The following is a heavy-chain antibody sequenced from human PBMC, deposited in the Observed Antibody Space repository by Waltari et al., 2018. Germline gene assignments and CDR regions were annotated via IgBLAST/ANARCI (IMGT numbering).Heavy chain of an antibody. J-gene: IGHJ5*01. CDR1: GFTFTTYG. CDR2: IQSDGSKT. V-gene: IGHV3-33*01. CDR3: ARDLSYYAGDS. D-gene: IGHD1-26*01. Sequence: QVQLVESGGGVVQPGRSLRLSCAASGFTFTTYGMRGVRQAPGKGPEWVAAIQSDGSKTYYADSVKGRFTISRDDSESTVSLQMSSLRVDDTAVYHCARDLSYYAGDSWGQGTLVTVSS.